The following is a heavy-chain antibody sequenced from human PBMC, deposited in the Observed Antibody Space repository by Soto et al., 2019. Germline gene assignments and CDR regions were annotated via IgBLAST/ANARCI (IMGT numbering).Heavy chain of an antibody. J-gene: IGHJ4*02. CDR1: GFTFSSYA. D-gene: IGHD2-21*01. CDR3: ARDHGGQSGNFILDN. CDR2: ISYDGSNK. Sequence: PGGSLRLSCAASGFTFSSYAMHWVRQAPGKGLEWVAVISYDGSNKYYADSAKCLFTISRDNSKNTLYLQMNSLRAEDTAVYYCARDHGGQSGNFILDNWGQGTPVTVSS. V-gene: IGHV3-30-3*01.